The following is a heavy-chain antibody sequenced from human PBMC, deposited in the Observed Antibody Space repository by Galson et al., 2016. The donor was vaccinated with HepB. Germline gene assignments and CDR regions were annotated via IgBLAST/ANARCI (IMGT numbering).Heavy chain of an antibody. CDR2: FFYSASI. Sequence: SETLSLTCTVSGASISSGNFSWVWIRQPPGEGLEWIGTFFYSASIYYTPFLKSRVTISVDSSKNQVSLKVRSVTAADTAVYYCARRRRYYDSSGYSYYGLDVWGEGTTVTVSS. V-gene: IGHV4-39*01. J-gene: IGHJ6*04. D-gene: IGHD3-22*01. CDR3: ARRRRYYDSSGYSYYGLDV. CDR1: GASISSGNFS.